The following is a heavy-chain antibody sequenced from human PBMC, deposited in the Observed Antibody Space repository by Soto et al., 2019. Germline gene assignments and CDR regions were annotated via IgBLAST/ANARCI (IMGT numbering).Heavy chain of an antibody. D-gene: IGHD3-10*01. CDR2: IYYSGST. Sequence: QVQLQESGPGLVKPSQTLSLTCTVSGGSISSGGYYWSWIRQHPGKGLEWIGYIYYSGSTYYNPSLNSRVTISVDTSKNQFSLKLSSVTAADTAVYYCARDGMHYYGSGSYYNGESAFDIWGQGTMVTVSS. V-gene: IGHV4-31*03. J-gene: IGHJ3*02. CDR1: GGSISSGGYY. CDR3: ARDGMHYYGSGSYYNGESAFDI.